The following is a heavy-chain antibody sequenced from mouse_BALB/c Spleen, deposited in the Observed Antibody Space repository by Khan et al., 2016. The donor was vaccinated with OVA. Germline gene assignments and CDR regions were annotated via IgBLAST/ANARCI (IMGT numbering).Heavy chain of an antibody. J-gene: IGHJ2*01. CDR2: ISYSGST. V-gene: IGHV3-2*02. Sequence: EVQLVESGPGLVKPSQSLSLTCTVTGYSITSDYAWNWIRQFPGNKLEWMGYISYSGSTSYNPSLKSRISITRDTSKNQFFLQLNSVTTEDTATYYCASHYYGSSYFDYWDQGTTLTVSS. D-gene: IGHD1-1*01. CDR1: GYSITSDYA. CDR3: ASHYYGSSYFDY.